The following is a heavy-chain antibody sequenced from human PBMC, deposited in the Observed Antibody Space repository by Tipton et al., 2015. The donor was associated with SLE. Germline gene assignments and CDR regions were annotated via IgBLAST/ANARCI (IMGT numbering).Heavy chain of an antibody. CDR2: IYYSGST. D-gene: IGHD1-26*01. V-gene: IGHV4-59*12. CDR3: AGEVGDGAFVI. Sequence: TLSLTCTASGGSIRSYYWSWIRQPPGKGLEWIGYIYYSGSTNYNPSLKSRVTISVDTSKNQFSLKLSSVTAADTAVYYCAGEVGDGAFVIWGQGTMVTVSS. CDR1: GGSIRSYY. J-gene: IGHJ3*02.